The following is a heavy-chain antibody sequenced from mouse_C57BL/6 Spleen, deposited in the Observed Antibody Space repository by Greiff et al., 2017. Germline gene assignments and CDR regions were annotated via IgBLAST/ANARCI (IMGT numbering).Heavy chain of an antibody. D-gene: IGHD2-4*01. CDR3: ARGIYYDSLYAMDY. CDR2: ILPGSGST. J-gene: IGHJ4*01. Sequence: QVQLKESGAELMKPGASVKLSCKATGYTFTGYWIEWVKQRPGHGLEWIGEILPGSGSTNYNEKFKGKATFTADTSSNTAYMQLSSLTTEDSAIYYCARGIYYDSLYAMDYWGQGTSVTVSS. V-gene: IGHV1-9*01. CDR1: GYTFTGYW.